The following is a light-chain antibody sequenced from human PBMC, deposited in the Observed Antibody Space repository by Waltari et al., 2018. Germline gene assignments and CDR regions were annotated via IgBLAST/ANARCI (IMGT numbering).Light chain of an antibody. CDR3: QQYYSNPAT. CDR1: QGISTY. CDR2: AAS. J-gene: IGKJ4*01. V-gene: IGKV1-8*01. Sequence: AIRITQSPSSLSASTGDRVTITCRASQGISTYLAWYQQKPGKAPKVLIYAASTLQSGVPSRFSGSGSGTDFTLTISCLQAEDFAIYYCQQYYSNPATFGEGRKVQIK.